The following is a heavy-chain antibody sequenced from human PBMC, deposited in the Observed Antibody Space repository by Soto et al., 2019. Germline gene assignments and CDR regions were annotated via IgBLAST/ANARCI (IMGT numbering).Heavy chain of an antibody. CDR3: AGPAQASYYYYGMDV. CDR1: GYTFTSYY. CDR2: INPSGGST. V-gene: IGHV1-46*01. J-gene: IGHJ6*02. Sequence: ASVKVSCKASGYTFTSYYMHWVRQAPGQGLEWMGIINPSGGSTSYAQKFQGRVTMTRDTSTSTVYMELSSLRSEDTAVYYCAGPAQASYYYYGMDVWGQGTTVTVSS.